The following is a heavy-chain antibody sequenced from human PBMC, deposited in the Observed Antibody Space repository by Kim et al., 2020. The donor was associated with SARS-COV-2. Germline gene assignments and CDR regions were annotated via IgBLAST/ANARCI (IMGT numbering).Heavy chain of an antibody. D-gene: IGHD1-26*01. CDR1: GGTFSSYA. J-gene: IGHJ4*02. V-gene: IGHV1-69*13. CDR3: ARDGNSGSYYFDY. CDR2: IIPIFGTA. Sequence: XVKVSCKASGGTFSSYAISWVRQAPGQGLEWMGGIIPIFGTANYAQKFQGRVTITADESTSTAYMELSSLRSEDTAVYYCARDGNSGSYYFDYWGQGTLVTVSS.